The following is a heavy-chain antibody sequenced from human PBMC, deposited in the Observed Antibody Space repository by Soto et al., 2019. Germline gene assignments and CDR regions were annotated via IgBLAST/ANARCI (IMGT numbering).Heavy chain of an antibody. CDR1: GFTFSSYA. Sequence: PGGSLRLSCAASGFTFSSYAMSWVRQAPGKGLEWVSAISGSGGTIYYSDSVKGRFTISRDNAKNSLYLQMNSLRAEDTAFYYCVRGASLNFDYWGQGTLVTV. J-gene: IGHJ4*02. CDR3: VRGASLNFDY. D-gene: IGHD1-26*01. V-gene: IGHV3-23*01. CDR2: ISGSGGTI.